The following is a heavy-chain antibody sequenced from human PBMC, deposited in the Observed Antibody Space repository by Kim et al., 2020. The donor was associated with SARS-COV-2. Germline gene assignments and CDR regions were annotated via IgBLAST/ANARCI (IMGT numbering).Heavy chain of an antibody. J-gene: IGHJ6*03. CDR3: ARDGLLPAAIYPYYYMDV. CDR2: INPNSGGT. D-gene: IGHD2-2*01. CDR1: GYTFTGYY. Sequence: ASVKVSCKASGYTFTGYYMHWVRQAPGQGLEWMGWINPNSGGTNYAQKFQGRVTMTRDTSISTAYMELSRLRSDDTAVYYCARDGLLPAAIYPYYYMDVWGKGTTVTVSS. V-gene: IGHV1-2*02.